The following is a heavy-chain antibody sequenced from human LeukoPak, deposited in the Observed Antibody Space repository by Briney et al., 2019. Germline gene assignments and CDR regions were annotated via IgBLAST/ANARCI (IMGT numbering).Heavy chain of an antibody. V-gene: IGHV1-2*02. CDR1: GYTFTGYY. CDR3: ARVRDNSSGWYYFDY. J-gene: IGHJ4*03. CDR2: INPNSGGT. D-gene: IGHD6-19*01. Sequence: ASVKVSCKASGYTFTGYYMHWVRQAPGQGLEWMGWINPNSGGTNYAQKFQGRVTMTRDTSISTAYMELSRLRSDDTAVYYCARVRDNSSGWYYFDYWGQGTTVTVSS.